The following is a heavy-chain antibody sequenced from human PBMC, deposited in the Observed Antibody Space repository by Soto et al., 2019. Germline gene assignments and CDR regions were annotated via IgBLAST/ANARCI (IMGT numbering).Heavy chain of an antibody. Sequence: EVQVVESGGGLVKPGGSLRLSCAASGFTFSSHSMNWVRQAPGKGLEWVSTISSSSTYIYYADSVKGRFTISRDNAKNSLYLQMNSLRAEDTAVYYCAKVTGYYVDHWGQGTLVTVSS. CDR2: ISSSSTYI. CDR3: AKVTGYYVDH. V-gene: IGHV3-21*04. J-gene: IGHJ4*02. D-gene: IGHD3-9*01. CDR1: GFTFSSHS.